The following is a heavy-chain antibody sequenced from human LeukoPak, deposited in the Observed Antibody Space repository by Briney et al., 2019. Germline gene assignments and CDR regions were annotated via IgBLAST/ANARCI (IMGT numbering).Heavy chain of an antibody. V-gene: IGHV4-59*08. CDR2: IYYSGST. CDR1: GGSINTYY. J-gene: IGHJ2*01. Sequence: PSETLSLTCTVSGGSINTYYWSWIRQPPGKGLEWIGYIYYSGSTKYNPSLKSRVTISVDTSKNQFSLKLSSVTAADTAVYYCARHPITYCGGDRSYWNFDLWGRGTLVTVSS. D-gene: IGHD2-21*01. CDR3: ARHPITYCGGDRSYWNFDL.